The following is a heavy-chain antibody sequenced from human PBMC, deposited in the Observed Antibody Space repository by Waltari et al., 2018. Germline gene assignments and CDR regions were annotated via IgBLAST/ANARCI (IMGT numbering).Heavy chain of an antibody. Sequence: EVQLVESGGGLVKPGGSLRLSCAASGFSCSTYSMNWVHQAPGKGLEWISSISADSSYRHYAESVKGRFTVSRDNAKNSLSLQINSLRAEDTAVYYCASGGWGFYLGYWGQGALVTVSS. CDR3: ASGGWGFYLGY. D-gene: IGHD3-16*01. CDR2: ISADSSYR. J-gene: IGHJ4*02. V-gene: IGHV3-21*01. CDR1: GFSCSTYS.